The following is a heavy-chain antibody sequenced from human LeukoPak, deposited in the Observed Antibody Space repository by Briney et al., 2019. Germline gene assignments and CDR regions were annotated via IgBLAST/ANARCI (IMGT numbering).Heavy chain of an antibody. V-gene: IGHV4-34*01. CDR3: ARGSSSSSGGYDY. CDR2: INHSGST. CDR1: GGSFSGYY. J-gene: IGHJ4*02. Sequence: SETLSLTCTVSGGSFSGYYWSWIRQPPGKGLEWIGEINHSGSTNYNPSLKSRVTISVDTSKNQFSLKLSSVTAADTAVYYCARGSSSSSGGYDYWGQGTLVTVSS. D-gene: IGHD6-6*01.